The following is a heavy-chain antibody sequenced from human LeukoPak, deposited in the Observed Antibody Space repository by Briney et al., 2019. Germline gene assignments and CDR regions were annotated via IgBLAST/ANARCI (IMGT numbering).Heavy chain of an antibody. Sequence: ASVKVSCKASGYTFTSYGISWVRQAPGQGLEWMGWISAYNCNTNYAQKLQGRVTMTTDTSTSTAYMELRSLRSDDTAVYYCARDHDYGDYGNWFDPWGQGTLVTVSS. CDR1: GYTFTSYG. CDR2: ISAYNCNT. D-gene: IGHD4-17*01. V-gene: IGHV1-18*01. J-gene: IGHJ5*02. CDR3: ARDHDYGDYGNWFDP.